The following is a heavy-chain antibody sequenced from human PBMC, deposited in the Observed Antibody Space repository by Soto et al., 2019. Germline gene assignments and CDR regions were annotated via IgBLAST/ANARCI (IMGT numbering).Heavy chain of an antibody. CDR1: GGSISSSSYC. V-gene: IGHV4-39*01. D-gene: IGHD2-15*01. CDR3: ARRADYCSGGSCYSGIDY. Sequence: SETLSLTCTVSGGSISSSSYCWGWIRQPPGKGLEWIGSIYYSGSTYYNPSLKSRVTISVDTSKNQFSLKLSSVTAADTAVYYCARRADYCSGGSCYSGIDYWGQGTLVTVSS. CDR2: IYYSGST. J-gene: IGHJ4*02.